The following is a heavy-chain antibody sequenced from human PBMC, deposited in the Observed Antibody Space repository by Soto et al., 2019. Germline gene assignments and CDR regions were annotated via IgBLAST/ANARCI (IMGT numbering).Heavy chain of an antibody. CDR3: AKYYMVTRSPFDY. D-gene: IGHD5-18*01. Sequence: PGGSLRLSCAASGFTFSSYAMSWVRQAPGKGLEWVSSITSTGDRAYYADSVKGRFTVSRDNSKNTLYLQMNSLRAEDTAVYYCAKYYMVTRSPFDYWGRGTLVTVSS. J-gene: IGHJ4*02. CDR1: GFTFSSYA. V-gene: IGHV3-23*01. CDR2: ITSTGDRA.